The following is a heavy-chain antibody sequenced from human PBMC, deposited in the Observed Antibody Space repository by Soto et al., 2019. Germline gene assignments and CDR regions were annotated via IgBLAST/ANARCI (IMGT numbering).Heavy chain of an antibody. Sequence: QVQLQESGPGLVKPSQTLSLTCTVSGGSISSGGYYWSWIRQHPGKGLEWIGSIYYSGSTYYNPSLKSRVTISVDTSKNQCSLKLSSVTAADTAVYYCARAWYYYDSSGYYKGGHPALFDYWGQGTLVTVSS. J-gene: IGHJ4*02. CDR3: ARAWYYYDSSGYYKGGHPALFDY. CDR2: IYYSGST. D-gene: IGHD3-22*01. CDR1: GGSISSGGYY. V-gene: IGHV4-31*03.